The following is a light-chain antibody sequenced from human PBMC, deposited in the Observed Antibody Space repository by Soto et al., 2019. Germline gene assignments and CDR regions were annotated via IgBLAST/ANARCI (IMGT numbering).Light chain of an antibody. J-gene: IGLJ1*01. Sequence: QSVLTQPASVSASPGQSIFISCTGTSEDIGAYDYVSWYQQHPDKAPKLILYAVNDRPSGVSSRFSGSKSGNTASLTISGVQPDDEADYYCSSYRSSDTLEVFGTGTKVTVL. CDR2: AVN. V-gene: IGLV2-14*01. CDR3: SSYRSSDTLEV. CDR1: SEDIGAYDY.